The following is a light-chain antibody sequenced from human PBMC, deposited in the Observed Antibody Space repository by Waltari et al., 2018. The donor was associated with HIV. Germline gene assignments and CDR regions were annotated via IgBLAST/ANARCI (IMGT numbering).Light chain of an antibody. CDR1: KLGDKY. V-gene: IGLV3-1*01. CDR2: QDS. Sequence: SYELTQPPSVSVSPGQTASITCSGDKLGDKYACWYQQKPGQSPVVVIYQDSKLPSGIPERFSGSNSGNTATLTISGTQAMDEADYYGQAWDSSTVVFGGGTKLTVL. CDR3: QAWDSSTVV. J-gene: IGLJ2*01.